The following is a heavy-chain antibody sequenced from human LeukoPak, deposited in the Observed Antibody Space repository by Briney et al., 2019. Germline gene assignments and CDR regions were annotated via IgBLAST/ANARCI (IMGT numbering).Heavy chain of an antibody. V-gene: IGHV1-69*04. Sequence: SVKVSCKASGGTFSSYAISWVRQAPGQGLEWMGRIIPILGIANYAQKFQGRVTITADKSTSTAYMELSSLRSEDTAVYYCASTYYYDRSGYLFDYWGQGTLVTVSS. D-gene: IGHD3-22*01. J-gene: IGHJ4*02. CDR2: IIPILGIA. CDR3: ASTYYYDRSGYLFDY. CDR1: GGTFSSYA.